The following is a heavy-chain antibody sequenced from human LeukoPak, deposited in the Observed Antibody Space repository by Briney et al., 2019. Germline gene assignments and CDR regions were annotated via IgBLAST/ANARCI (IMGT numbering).Heavy chain of an antibody. CDR3: ARPYCSGGSCYWEDAFDI. CDR2: IYHSGST. CDR1: GYSISSGYY. Sequence: SETLSLTCTVSGYSISSGYYWAWIRQPPGKGLEWIGSIYHSGSTYYNPSLKSRVTISVDTSKNQFSLKLSSVTAADTAVYYCARPYCSGGSCYWEDAFDIWGQGTMVTVSS. D-gene: IGHD2-15*01. V-gene: IGHV4-38-2*02. J-gene: IGHJ3*02.